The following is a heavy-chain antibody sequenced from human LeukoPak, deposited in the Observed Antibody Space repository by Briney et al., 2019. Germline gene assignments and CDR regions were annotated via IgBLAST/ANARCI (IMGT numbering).Heavy chain of an antibody. Sequence: GGSLRLSCAASGFTFSSYAMHWVRQAPGKGLEWVAVISYDGSNKYYADSVKGRFTISRDNSKNTLYLQMNSLRAEDTAVYYCARDGSSRPYWGQGTLVTVSS. V-gene: IGHV3-30-3*01. CDR3: ARDGSSRPY. CDR2: ISYDGSNK. CDR1: GFTFSSYA. J-gene: IGHJ4*02. D-gene: IGHD6-13*01.